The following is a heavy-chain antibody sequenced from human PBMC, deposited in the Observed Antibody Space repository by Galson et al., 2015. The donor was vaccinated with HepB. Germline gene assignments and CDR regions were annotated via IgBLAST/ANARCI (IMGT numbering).Heavy chain of an antibody. V-gene: IGHV3-30*02. J-gene: IGHJ3*02. CDR1: GFTFSSYG. CDR2: IRYDGSNK. D-gene: IGHD6-13*01. CDR3: AKDGMYSSSRFEIWEAFDI. Sequence: SLRLSCAASGFTFSSYGMHWVRQAPGKGLEWVAFIRYDGSNKYYADPVKGRFTISRDNSKNTLYLQMNSLRAEDTAVYYCAKDGMYSSSRFEIWEAFDIWGQGTMVTVSS.